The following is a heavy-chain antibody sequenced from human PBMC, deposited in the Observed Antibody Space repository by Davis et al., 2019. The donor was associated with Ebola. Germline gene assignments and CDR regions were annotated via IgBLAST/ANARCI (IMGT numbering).Heavy chain of an antibody. Sequence: MPSETLSLTCAVYGGSFSGYYWSWIRQPPGKGLEWIGEINQSGSTNDNPSLKSRVTISVDTSKNQFSLKLSSVTAADTAVYYCARDVSYDSSGYYNKWGQGTLVTVSS. V-gene: IGHV4-34*01. J-gene: IGHJ4*02. D-gene: IGHD3-22*01. CDR2: INQSGST. CDR3: ARDVSYDSSGYYNK. CDR1: GGSFSGYY.